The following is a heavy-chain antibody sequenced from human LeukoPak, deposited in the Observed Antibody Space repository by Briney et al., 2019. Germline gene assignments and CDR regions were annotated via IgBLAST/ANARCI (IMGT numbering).Heavy chain of an antibody. CDR2: IYYSGST. D-gene: IGHD3-3*01. CDR3: ARHNGDLWFLGWPYYFDY. Sequence: SETLSLTCTVSGGSISSSSYYWGWIRQPPGKGLEWIGSIYYSGSTYYNPSLKSRVTISVDTSKNQFSLKLSSVTAADTAVYYCARHNGDLWFLGWPYYFDYWGQGTLVTVSS. V-gene: IGHV4-39*01. CDR1: GGSISSSSYY. J-gene: IGHJ4*02.